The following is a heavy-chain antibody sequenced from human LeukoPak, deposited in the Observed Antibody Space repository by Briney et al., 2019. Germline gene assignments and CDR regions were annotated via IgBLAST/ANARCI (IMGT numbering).Heavy chain of an antibody. CDR3: ARWRLPKYYFDY. D-gene: IGHD2-15*01. Sequence: GASVKVSCKASGYTFTRYGISWVRQAPGQALEWMGWISAYNGNTNYVQKLQGRVTMTTDTSTSTAYMELRSLRSDDTAVYYCARWRLPKYYFDYWGQGTLVTVSS. J-gene: IGHJ4*02. V-gene: IGHV1-18*01. CDR1: GYTFTRYG. CDR2: ISAYNGNT.